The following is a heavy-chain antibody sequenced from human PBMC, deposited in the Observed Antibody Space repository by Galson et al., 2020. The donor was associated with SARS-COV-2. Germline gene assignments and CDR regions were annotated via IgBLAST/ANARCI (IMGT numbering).Heavy chain of an antibody. J-gene: IGHJ4*02. CDR2: ISSSSTIA. V-gene: IGHV3-21*01. CDR3: TKGEGYCSGTSCYRIDY. D-gene: IGHD2-2*01. Sequence: GESLKISCAASGFTFSRHTINWVRQAPGKGLEWVSSISSSSTIAYYADSEKGRFTISRDNAKNSLYLQMTSLRAEDTAMYYCTKGEGYCSGTSCYRIDYWGQGTLVTVSS. CDR1: GFTFSRHT.